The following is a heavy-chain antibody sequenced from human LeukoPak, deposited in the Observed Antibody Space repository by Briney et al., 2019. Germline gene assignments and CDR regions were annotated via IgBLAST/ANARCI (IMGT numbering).Heavy chain of an antibody. CDR3: ARTTEGGYTYDYFYYYYMDV. CDR1: GGSISNYY. D-gene: IGHD5-18*01. CDR2: IYYSGNT. V-gene: IGHV4-39*07. J-gene: IGHJ6*03. Sequence: SETLSLTCTVSGGSISNYYWGWIRQAPGKGLEWIGSIYYSGNTYYNSSLKSRVTISLDTSKNQFSLNLFSVTAADTAVYYCARTTEGGYTYDYFYYYYMDVWGKGTTVTISS.